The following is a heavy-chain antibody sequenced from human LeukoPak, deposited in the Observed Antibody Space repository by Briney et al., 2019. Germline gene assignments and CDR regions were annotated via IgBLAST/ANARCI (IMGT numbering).Heavy chain of an antibody. J-gene: IGHJ4*02. CDR3: ARLGWFGEFDSNYFDY. V-gene: IGHV1-69*01. CDR1: GGTFSSYA. D-gene: IGHD3-10*01. CDR2: IIPIFGTA. Sequence: GASVKVSCKASGGTFSSYAISWVRQAPGQGLEWMGGIIPIFGTANYAQKFQGRVTITADESTSTTYMELSSLRSEDTAVYYCARLGWFGEFDSNYFDYWGQGTLVTVSS.